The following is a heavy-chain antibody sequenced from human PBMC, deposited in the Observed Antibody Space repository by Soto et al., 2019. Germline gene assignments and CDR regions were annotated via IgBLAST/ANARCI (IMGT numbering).Heavy chain of an antibody. Sequence: EVQLLESGGGLVQPGGSLSLSCAASAFTFNNYAMSWVRQATGKGLEWVSGIGGSGRTTYYADSVKGRFTISRDNSNNPLFLQMNSLSAEDTAVYYCAKRRYSDSSGDFYDYWGQGTLVNVSS. V-gene: IGHV3-23*01. CDR3: AKRRYSDSSGDFYDY. J-gene: IGHJ4*02. CDR2: IGGSGRTT. CDR1: AFTFNNYA. D-gene: IGHD3-22*01.